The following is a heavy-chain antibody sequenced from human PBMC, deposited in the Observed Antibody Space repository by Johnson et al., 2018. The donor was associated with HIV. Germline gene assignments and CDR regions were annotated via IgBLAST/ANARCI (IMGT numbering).Heavy chain of an antibody. V-gene: IGHV3-30-3*01. D-gene: IGHD2-15*01. Sequence: VQLVESGGGVVQPGRSLRLSCTASGFTFSAYAIHWVRQAPGKGLEWVALISYDGSNKYYADSVKGRFIISRDNPKNTLYLQMTSRRAEDTAVYYCAREVGAPLGFCSCGSCSGAFDIWGQGTMVTVSS. J-gene: IGHJ3*02. CDR2: ISYDGSNK. CDR3: AREVGAPLGFCSCGSCSGAFDI. CDR1: GFTFSAYA.